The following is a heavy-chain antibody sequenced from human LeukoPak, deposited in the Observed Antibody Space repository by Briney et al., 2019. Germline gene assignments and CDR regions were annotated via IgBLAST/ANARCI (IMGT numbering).Heavy chain of an antibody. V-gene: IGHV3-48*02. CDR3: ARERPVGATPFDF. CDR2: ISTRSGTI. D-gene: IGHD1-26*01. Sequence: GRSLRLSCAASGFTFSSYNMNWVRQAPGKGLEWVSYISTRSGTINYADSVKGRFTISRDNAKNSLYLQMNSLRDEDTAVYFCARERPVGATPFDFWGQGTLVTVSS. CDR1: GFTFSSYN. J-gene: IGHJ4*02.